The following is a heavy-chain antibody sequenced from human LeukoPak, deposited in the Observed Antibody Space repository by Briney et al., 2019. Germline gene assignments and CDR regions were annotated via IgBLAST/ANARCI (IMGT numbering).Heavy chain of an antibody. CDR1: GGSFSGYY. CDR3: ARGYSSSWYHDY. Sequence: SETLSLTCAVYGGSFSGYYWSWIRQPPGKGLEWIGEINHSGSTNYNPSLKGRVTISVDTSKNQFSLKLSSVTAADTAVYYCARGYSSSWYHDYWGQGTLVTVSS. J-gene: IGHJ4*02. D-gene: IGHD6-13*01. CDR2: INHSGST. V-gene: IGHV4-34*01.